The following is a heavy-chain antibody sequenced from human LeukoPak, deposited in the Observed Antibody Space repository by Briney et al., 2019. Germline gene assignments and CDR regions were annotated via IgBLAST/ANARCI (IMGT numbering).Heavy chain of an antibody. V-gene: IGHV3-23*01. CDR1: GFTFRDYY. J-gene: IGHJ3*02. D-gene: IGHD6-19*01. Sequence: GGSLRLSCAASGFTFRDYYMNWIRQAPGKGLEWVSAISGSSGSTYYADSVKGRFTISRDNSKNTLYLQMNSLRAEDTAVYYCAKDRSSGWPRDAFDIWGQGTMVTVSS. CDR2: ISGSSGST. CDR3: AKDRSSGWPRDAFDI.